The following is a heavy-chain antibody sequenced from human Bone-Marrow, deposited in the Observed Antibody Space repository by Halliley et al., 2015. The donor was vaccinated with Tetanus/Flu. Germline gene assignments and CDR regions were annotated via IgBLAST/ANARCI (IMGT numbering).Heavy chain of an antibody. D-gene: IGHD3-3*01. Sequence: LAWIGYISYSGSINSNPSLKSRVPILGDTSKNQFSLNLISVTAADTAVYYCAGFGHYYYYGMDVWGQGTTVTVSS. V-gene: IGHV4-59*01. CDR2: ISYSGSI. CDR3: AGFGHYYYYGMDV. J-gene: IGHJ6*02.